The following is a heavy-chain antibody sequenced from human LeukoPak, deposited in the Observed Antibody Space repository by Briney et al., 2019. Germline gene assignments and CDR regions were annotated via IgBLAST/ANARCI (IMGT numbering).Heavy chain of an antibody. CDR3: AREVWGNDYRGLSEN. Sequence: ASVKVSCKASGYTFTSYDINWVRQATGQGLEWMGWMNPNSGKTGYAQKFQGRVTITRNTSISTAYMELSSMRSEDTAVYYCAREVWGNDYRGLSENCGQGSLVTVSS. J-gene: IGHJ4*02. CDR1: GYTFTSYD. V-gene: IGHV1-8*03. CDR2: MNPNSGKT. D-gene: IGHD4-11*01.